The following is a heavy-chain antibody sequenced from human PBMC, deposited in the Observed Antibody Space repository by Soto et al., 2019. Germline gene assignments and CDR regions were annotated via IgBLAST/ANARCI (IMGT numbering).Heavy chain of an antibody. CDR3: ARGVVPAAIYWFDP. CDR1: GGTFSSYA. CDR2: IIPIFGTA. J-gene: IGHJ5*02. D-gene: IGHD2-2*01. V-gene: IGHV1-69*06. Sequence: GASVKVSWKASGGTFSSYAISWVRQAPGQGLEWMGGIIPIFGTANYAQKFQGRVTITADKSTSTAYMELSSLRSEDTAVYYCARGVVPAAIYWFDPWGQGTLVTVSS.